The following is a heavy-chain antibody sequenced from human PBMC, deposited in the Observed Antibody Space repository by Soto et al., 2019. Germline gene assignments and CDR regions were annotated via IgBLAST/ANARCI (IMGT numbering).Heavy chain of an antibody. CDR2: ISYDGSNK. J-gene: IGHJ4*02. D-gene: IGHD1-20*01. CDR1: GFTLSSYG. CDR3: AKGDPITGNQEEYYFDY. V-gene: IGHV3-30*18. Sequence: GGSLRLSCAASGFTLSSYGMHWVRQAPGKELEWVAVISYDGSNKYYADSMKGRFTISRDNSKNTLYLQMNSLRAEDTAVYYCAKGDPITGNQEEYYFDYWGQGTLGTVSS.